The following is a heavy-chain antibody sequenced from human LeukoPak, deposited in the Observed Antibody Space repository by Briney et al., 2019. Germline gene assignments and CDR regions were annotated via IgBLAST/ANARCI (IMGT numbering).Heavy chain of an antibody. CDR3: AKVGGQWLAFDY. J-gene: IGHJ4*02. Sequence: GGSLRPSCAASGFTFSSYAMSWVCQAPGKGLEWVSAISGSGGSTYYADSVKGRFTISRDNSKNTLYLQMNSLRAEDTAVYYCAKVGGQWLAFDYWGQGTLVTVSS. CDR1: GFTFSSYA. V-gene: IGHV3-23*01. D-gene: IGHD6-19*01. CDR2: ISGSGGST.